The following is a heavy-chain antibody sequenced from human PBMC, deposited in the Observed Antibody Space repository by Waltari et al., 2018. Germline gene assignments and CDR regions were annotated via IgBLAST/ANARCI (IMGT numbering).Heavy chain of an antibody. CDR2: IYSGGTT. CDR1: GVTVSNNY. CDR3: ARNQVETALGY. V-gene: IGHV3-53*01. J-gene: IGHJ4*02. Sequence: CVASGVTVSNNYMTWLRQAPGKGLELVSLIYSGGTTYYADSVRGRFNISRDGSKNTVYLQMNSLRAEDTAVYFCARNQVETALGYWGQGTLVTVSS. D-gene: IGHD2-21*02.